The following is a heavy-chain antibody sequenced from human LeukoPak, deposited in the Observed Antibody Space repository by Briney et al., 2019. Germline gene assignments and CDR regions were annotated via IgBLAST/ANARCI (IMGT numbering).Heavy chain of an antibody. D-gene: IGHD2-2*01. Sequence: PGGSLRLSCAASGFTFSSYGMHWVRQAPGKGLEWVAVIWNDGSNKYYADSVKGRFTISRDNSKNTLYLQMNSLRAEDTAVYYCARGGTPYCSSTSCYAYFDYWGQGTLVTVSS. J-gene: IGHJ4*02. CDR1: GFTFSSYG. V-gene: IGHV3-33*01. CDR2: IWNDGSNK. CDR3: ARGGTPYCSSTSCYAYFDY.